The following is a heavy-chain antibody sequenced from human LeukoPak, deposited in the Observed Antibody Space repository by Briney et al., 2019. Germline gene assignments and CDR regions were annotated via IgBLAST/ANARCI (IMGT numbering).Heavy chain of an antibody. CDR3: ATKSNPIAVAVWYYFDY. V-gene: IGHV3-23*01. D-gene: IGHD6-19*01. CDR1: GFTFSSYA. Sequence: GGSLRLSCAASGFTFSSYAMSWVRQAPGKGLEWVSAISGGGGSTYYADSVKGRFTISRDNSKNTLYLQMNSLRAEDTAVYYCATKSNPIAVAVWYYFDYWGQGTLVTVSS. J-gene: IGHJ4*02. CDR2: ISGGGGST.